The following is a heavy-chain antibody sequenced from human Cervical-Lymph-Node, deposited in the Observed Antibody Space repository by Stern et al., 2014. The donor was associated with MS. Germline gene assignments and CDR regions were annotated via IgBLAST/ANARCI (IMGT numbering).Heavy chain of an antibody. Sequence: QLQLQESGPGLVRPSETLSLTCTVSGATVSSSSYYWVWIRQPPGKGLEGMGSFFYRGPPYPNRSLKSRVTIPVPPSKNEFSLKRPSGTAADTAVYYCARDYGDWWFDPWGQGTLVTVSS. CDR3: ARDYGDWWFDP. V-gene: IGHV4-39*02. J-gene: IGHJ5*02. CDR2: FFYRGPP. D-gene: IGHD4-17*01. CDR1: GATVSSSSYY.